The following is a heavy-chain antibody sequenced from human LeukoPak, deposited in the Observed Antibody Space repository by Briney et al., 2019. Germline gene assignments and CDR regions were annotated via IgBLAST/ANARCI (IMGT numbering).Heavy chain of an antibody. D-gene: IGHD6-19*01. CDR3: AKLIAVAGTDDY. Sequence: GGSLRLSCAASGFTFSSYAMSWVRQAPGKGLEWVSAISGSGGSTYYADSVKGRFAISRDNSKNTLYLQMNSLGAEDTAVYYCAKLIAVAGTDDYWGQGTLVTVSS. J-gene: IGHJ4*02. CDR2: ISGSGGST. CDR1: GFTFSSYA. V-gene: IGHV3-23*01.